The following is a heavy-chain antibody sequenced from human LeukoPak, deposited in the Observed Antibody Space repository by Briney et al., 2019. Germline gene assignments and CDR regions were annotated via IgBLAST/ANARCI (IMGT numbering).Heavy chain of an antibody. CDR3: ARNVGYSSLKGFDY. CDR1: GGTFSSYA. Sequence: SVKVSCKASGGTFSSYAISWVRQAPGQGLEWMGRIIPILGIANYAQKFQGRVTITADKSTSTAYMELSSLRSEDTAVYYCARNVGYSSLKGFDYWGQGTLVTVSS. V-gene: IGHV1-69*04. CDR2: IIPILGIA. D-gene: IGHD6-19*01. J-gene: IGHJ4*02.